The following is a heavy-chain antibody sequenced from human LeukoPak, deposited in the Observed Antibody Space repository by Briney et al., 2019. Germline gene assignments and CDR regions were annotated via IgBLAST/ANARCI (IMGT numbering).Heavy chain of an antibody. V-gene: IGHV4-31*03. CDR1: GGSRTSGGYS. CDR3: ARISAGRYGMDV. J-gene: IGHJ6*02. CDR2: VYYTGST. D-gene: IGHD6-6*01. Sequence: SETLFLTCTVSGGSRTSGGYSLRLIRQHPRKGLGWIGYVYYTGSTYYNPSLKSRVTISPDTSKNQFSLKVSSLTAADTAVHYCARISAGRYGMDVWGQGTTVTVSS.